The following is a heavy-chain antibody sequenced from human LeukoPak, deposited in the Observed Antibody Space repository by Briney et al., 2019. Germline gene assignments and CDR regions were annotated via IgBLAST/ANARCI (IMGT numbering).Heavy chain of an antibody. Sequence: PGGSLRFSCAAYGFTFRNYWMTWVRQAPGKGLEWVANIKQDGSVKYYLDSVKGRFTISRDNAKNSVYLQMNSLRAEDTGVYNCARIGYSSSSLDYWGQGILVTVSS. CDR2: IKQDGSVK. V-gene: IGHV3-7*01. D-gene: IGHD6-6*01. CDR1: GFTFRNYW. J-gene: IGHJ4*02. CDR3: ARIGYSSSSLDY.